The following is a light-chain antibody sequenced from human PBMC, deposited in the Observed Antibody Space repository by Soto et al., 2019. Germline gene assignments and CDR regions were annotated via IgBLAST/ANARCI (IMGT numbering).Light chain of an antibody. CDR1: SGHSSNI. Sequence: QTVVTQSSSASASLGSSVKLTCTLRSGHSSNIIAWHQQQPGKAPRCLMNLEGNGNWNKRSGVPDRFSGASSGADRYLTISNLQSEDEADYYCEMWGTDYRIFGVGTKLTVL. V-gene: IGLV4-60*03. CDR2: LEGNGNW. CDR3: EMWGTDYRI. J-gene: IGLJ2*01.